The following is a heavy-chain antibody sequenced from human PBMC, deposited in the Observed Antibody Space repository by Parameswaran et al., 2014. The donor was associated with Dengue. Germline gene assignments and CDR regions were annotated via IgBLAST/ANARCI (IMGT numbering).Heavy chain of an antibody. D-gene: IGHD4-17*01. V-gene: IGHV5-10-1*01. CDR2: IDPSDPYT. Sequence: VRLMPGKGLEWMGRIDPSDPYTNYSPSFQGHVTISVDKSINTAYLQWSSLRASDTAIYYCARLSYGDYALDVWGQGTTVTVSS. CDR3: ARLSYGDYALDV. J-gene: IGHJ6*02.